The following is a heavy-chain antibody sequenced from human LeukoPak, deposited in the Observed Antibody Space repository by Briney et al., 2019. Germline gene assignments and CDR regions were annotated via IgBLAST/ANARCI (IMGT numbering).Heavy chain of an antibody. Sequence: GGSLRLSCAASGFTFSNHGMNWVRQAPGKGLEWLSGVSPPGGGTYYADSVKGRFTISRDNAKNSLYLQMNSLRAEDTAVYYCARDQYSSSWYLGYYYYYMDVWGKGTTVTVSS. V-gene: IGHV3-21*01. J-gene: IGHJ6*03. CDR2: VSPPGGGT. CDR3: ARDQYSSSWYLGYYYYYMDV. D-gene: IGHD6-13*01. CDR1: GFTFSNHG.